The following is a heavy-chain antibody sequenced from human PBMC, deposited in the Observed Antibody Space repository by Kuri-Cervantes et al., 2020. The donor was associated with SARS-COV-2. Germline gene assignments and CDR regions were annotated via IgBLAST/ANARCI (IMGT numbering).Heavy chain of an antibody. CDR3: ARWVSGSFDY. Sequence: GESLKISCAASTFTFSNYAMNWVRQAPGKGLEWVANIKQDGSEKYYVDSVKGRFTISRDNAKNSLYLQMNSLRVEDMAVYYCARWVSGSFDYWGQGTLVTVSS. V-gene: IGHV3-7*01. CDR2: IKQDGSEK. CDR1: TFTFSNYA. D-gene: IGHD6-19*01. J-gene: IGHJ4*02.